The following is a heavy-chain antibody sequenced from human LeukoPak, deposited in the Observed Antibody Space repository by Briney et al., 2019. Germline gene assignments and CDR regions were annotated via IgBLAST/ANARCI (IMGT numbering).Heavy chain of an antibody. CDR2: ISWNSGSI. V-gene: IGHV3-9*01. CDR1: GFTFDDYA. Sequence: GRSLRLSCAASGFTFDDYAMHWVRQAPGKGLEWVSGISWNSGSIGYADSVKGRFTISRDNSKNTLYLQMDSLRAEDTAVYYCAKDGDYYGSGTHGDYWGQGTLVTVSS. CDR3: AKDGDYYGSGTHGDY. D-gene: IGHD3-10*01. J-gene: IGHJ4*02.